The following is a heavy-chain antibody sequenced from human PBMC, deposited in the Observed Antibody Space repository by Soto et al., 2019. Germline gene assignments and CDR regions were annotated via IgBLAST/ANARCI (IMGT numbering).Heavy chain of an antibody. D-gene: IGHD2-2*01. Sequence: VQLLESGGGLVQPGGSLRLSCAASGFAFSSYAMTWVRQAPGKGLEWVSALSGRGATTYYADSVKGRFTISRENSKNTLSLEMNRLRAEDTAVYYCAKPPESSSNFYYYGLDVWGQGTTVTVSS. CDR3: AKPPESSSNFYYYGLDV. CDR1: GFAFSSYA. V-gene: IGHV3-23*01. CDR2: LSGRGATT. J-gene: IGHJ6*02.